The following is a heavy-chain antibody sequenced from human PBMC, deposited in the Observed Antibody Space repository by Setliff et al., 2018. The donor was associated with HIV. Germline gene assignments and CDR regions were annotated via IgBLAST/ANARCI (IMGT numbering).Heavy chain of an antibody. V-gene: IGHV4-4*02. CDR1: GGSSTSSNG. CDR3: ARDYKGDGYSPYDAYYFDS. CDR2: LYHSGST. Sequence: SETLSLTCAVSGGSSTSSNGWSWVRQPTGKGLEWIGELYHSGSTNYNPSLTSRRTISGDKSNHPLSLRLSSVTAADTAVYYCARDYKGDGYSPYDAYYFDSWGQGT. J-gene: IGHJ4*02. D-gene: IGHD5-12*01.